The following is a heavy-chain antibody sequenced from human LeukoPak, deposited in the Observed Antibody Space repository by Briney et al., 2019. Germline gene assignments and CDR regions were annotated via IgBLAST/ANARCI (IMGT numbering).Heavy chain of an antibody. J-gene: IGHJ5*02. CDR2: ITQNGREK. D-gene: IGHD1-26*01. CDR1: GVTLSSYS. CDR3: ARARTGDSGSYYGYWFDP. V-gene: IGHV3-7*01. Sequence: VGCPRLSSAASGVTLSSYSMGWVRQAPGEGGEWVAKITQNGREKYYMDSVKGRCTISTDNPKNTLYLQRNSLRAEATAGYYGARARTGDSGSYYGYWFDPWGQGTLVTVSS.